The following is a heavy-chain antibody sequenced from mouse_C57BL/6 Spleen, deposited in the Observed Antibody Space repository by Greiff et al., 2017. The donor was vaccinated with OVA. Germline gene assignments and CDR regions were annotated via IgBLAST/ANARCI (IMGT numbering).Heavy chain of an antibody. CDR2: IYPGNSDT. Sequence: VQLKQSGTVLARPGASVKMSCKTSGYTFTSYWMHWVKQRPGQGLEWIGAIYPGNSDTSYNQKFKGKAKLTAVTSASTAYMELSSLTNEDSAVYYSTSYYDYDQDWFAYWGQGTLVTVSA. CDR1: GYTFTSYW. CDR3: TSYYDYDQDWFAY. J-gene: IGHJ3*01. D-gene: IGHD2-4*01. V-gene: IGHV1-5*01.